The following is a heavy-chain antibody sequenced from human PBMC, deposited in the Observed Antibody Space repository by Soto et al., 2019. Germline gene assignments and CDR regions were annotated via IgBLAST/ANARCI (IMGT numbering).Heavy chain of an antibody. D-gene: IGHD3-22*01. CDR2: IYYGGST. V-gene: IGHV4-39*01. CDR1: GGSISSSSYY. J-gene: IGHJ4*02. CDR3: ARLCHYYDSRGPYFDY. Sequence: QLQLQESGPGLVKPSETLSLTCTVSGGSISSSSYYWGWIRQPPGKGLEWIGNIYYGGSTHYNPSLKSRVPLSVDTSKNQFSLKLSSVTAADTAVYYCARLCHYYDSRGPYFDYWGQGTLVTVSS.